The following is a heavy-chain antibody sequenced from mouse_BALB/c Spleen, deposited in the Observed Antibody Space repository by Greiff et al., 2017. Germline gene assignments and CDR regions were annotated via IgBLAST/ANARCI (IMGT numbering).Heavy chain of an antibody. J-gene: IGHJ4*01. D-gene: IGHD1-2*01. CDR1: GFTFSSYA. CDR3: AREGYYGYYAMDY. V-gene: IGHV5-9-4*01. CDR2: ISSGGSYT. Sequence: EVQVVESGGGLVKPGGSLKLSCAASGFTFSSYAMSWVRQSPEKRLEWVAEISSGGSYTYYPDTVTGRFTISRDNAKNTLYLEMSSLRSEDTAMYYCAREGYYGYYAMDYWGQGTSVTVSS.